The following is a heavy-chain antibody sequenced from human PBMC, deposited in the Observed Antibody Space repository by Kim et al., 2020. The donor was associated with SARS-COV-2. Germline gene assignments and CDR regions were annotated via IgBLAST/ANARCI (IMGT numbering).Heavy chain of an antibody. J-gene: IGHJ4*02. Sequence: SETLSLTCTVSGGSISSYYWSWIRQPPGKGLEWIGYIYYSGSTNYNPSLKSRVTISVDTYKNQFSLKLSSVTAADTAVYYCARGSGVDSSSWETPFDYWGQGTLVTVSS. V-gene: IGHV4-59*01. CDR3: ARGSGVDSSSWETPFDY. D-gene: IGHD6-13*01. CDR2: IYYSGST. CDR1: GGSISSYY.